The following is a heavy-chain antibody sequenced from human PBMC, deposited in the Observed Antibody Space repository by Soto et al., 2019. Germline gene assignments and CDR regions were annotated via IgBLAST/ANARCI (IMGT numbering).Heavy chain of an antibody. CDR1: GFIFRNHV. V-gene: IGHV3-23*04. CDR2: IDNSGDGS. CDR3: AKIPSRGMIFGAGS. D-gene: IGHD3-3*01. Sequence: EVQLVESGGGLVQPGGSLRLYCEASGFIFRNHVLNWVRQAPGKWLEWVSAIDNSGDGSFYADSVKGRFIISRDNSNDTVFLQMNNLRLEDTAFYYCAKIPSRGMIFGAGSWGQGTLVTVSS. J-gene: IGHJ5*02.